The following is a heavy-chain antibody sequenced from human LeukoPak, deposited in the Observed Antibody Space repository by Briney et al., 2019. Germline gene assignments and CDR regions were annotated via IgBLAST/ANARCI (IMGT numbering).Heavy chain of an antibody. J-gene: IGHJ4*02. CDR2: ISTYNGYS. CDR3: AKNSSGGYSDY. Sequence: ASVKVSCKTSGYTFTSSGITWVRQAPGKGLEWMGWISTYNGYSKYAQDLQSRVTMTADTSTSTAYMELSSLRSDDTAVYYCAKNSSGGYSDYWGQGTLVTVSS. V-gene: IGHV1-18*01. CDR1: GYTFTSSG. D-gene: IGHD6-19*01.